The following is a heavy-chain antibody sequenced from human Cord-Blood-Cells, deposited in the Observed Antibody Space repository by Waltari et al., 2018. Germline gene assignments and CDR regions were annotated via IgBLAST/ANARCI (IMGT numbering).Heavy chain of an antibody. CDR1: GFTFRSYG. CDR2: IWYDGSNK. V-gene: IGHV3-33*01. J-gene: IGHJ4*02. CDR3: ARDRQLVLDY. Sequence: QVQLVEAGGGVVQPGRSLRLSCAASGFTFRSYGMPWVRQAPGKGLEWVAVIWYDGSNKHYADSVKGRFTISRDNSKNTLYLQMNSLRAEDTAVYYCARDRQLVLDYWGQGTLVTVSS. D-gene: IGHD6-13*01.